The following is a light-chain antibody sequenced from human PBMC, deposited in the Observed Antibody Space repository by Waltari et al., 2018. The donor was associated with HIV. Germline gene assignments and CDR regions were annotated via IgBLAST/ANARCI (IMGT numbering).Light chain of an antibody. J-gene: IGKJ2*01. CDR3: QQYNNWPPNT. V-gene: IGKV3-15*01. Sequence: VMTQSPATLSVSPGERVTLSCRASQTVIPKLAWYQQKPGQSPRLLIYGASTRAPGLPARFSGSGSGTEFTLTISNLQSEDSAVYYCQQYNNWPPNTFGQGTKLEIK. CDR2: GAS. CDR1: QTVIPK.